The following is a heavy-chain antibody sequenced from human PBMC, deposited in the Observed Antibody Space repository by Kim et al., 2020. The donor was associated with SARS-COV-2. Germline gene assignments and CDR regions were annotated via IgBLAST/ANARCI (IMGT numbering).Heavy chain of an antibody. CDR2: IYHSGST. Sequence: SETLSLTCAVSGGSISSSDWWSWVRQSPGKGLEWIGEIYHSGSTNYNQSLKRRVTISVDKSKNQFSLKLSSVTAADTAVYFCAGLQLQTRRRVVTTVVSRGTDYFDYWGQGTLVTVSS. CDR1: GGSISSSDW. J-gene: IGHJ4*02. V-gene: IGHV4-4*02. CDR3: AGLQLQTRRRVVTTVVSRGTDYFDY. D-gene: IGHD4-17*01.